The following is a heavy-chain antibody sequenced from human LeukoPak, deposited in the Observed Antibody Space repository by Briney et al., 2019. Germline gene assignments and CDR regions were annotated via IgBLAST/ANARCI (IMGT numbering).Heavy chain of an antibody. J-gene: IGHJ5*02. D-gene: IGHD6-13*01. CDR2: INPNSGTT. CDR3: TKDHAAAGSTNWFDP. Sequence: ASVTVSCKASGYTFSGYYVHWVRQAPGQGLEWMGRINPNSGTTNYAQKFQGRVTMTRDTSINTAYMELSGLRSDDTAVYYCTKDHAAAGSTNWFDPWGQGTLVTVSS. CDR1: GYTFSGYY. V-gene: IGHV1-2*02.